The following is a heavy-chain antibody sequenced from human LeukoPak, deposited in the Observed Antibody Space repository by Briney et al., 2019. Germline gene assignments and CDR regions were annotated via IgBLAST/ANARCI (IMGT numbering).Heavy chain of an antibody. V-gene: IGHV4-34*01. Sequence: PSETLSLTCAVCGGSFSGYYWSWIRQPPGKGLEWIGEINHSGSTNYNPSLKSRVTISVDTSKNQFSLKLSSVTAADTAVYYCARATRSRAAAFWGQGTMVTVSS. CDR2: INHSGST. D-gene: IGHD6-13*01. J-gene: IGHJ3*01. CDR3: ARATRSRAAAF. CDR1: GGSFSGYY.